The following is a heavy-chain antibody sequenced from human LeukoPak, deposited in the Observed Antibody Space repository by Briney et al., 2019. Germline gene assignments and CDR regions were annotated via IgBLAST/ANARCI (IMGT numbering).Heavy chain of an antibody. V-gene: IGHV1-69*05. CDR3: ARDRLTWIQLWFMDV. Sequence: SVKVSCKASGGTFSSYAISWVRQAPGQGVEWMGGIIPIFGTANYAQKFQGRVTITTDESTSTAYMELSSLRSDDTAVYYCARDRLTWIQLWFMDVWGKGTTVTVSS. CDR1: GGTFSSYA. CDR2: IIPIFGTA. D-gene: IGHD5-18*01. J-gene: IGHJ6*03.